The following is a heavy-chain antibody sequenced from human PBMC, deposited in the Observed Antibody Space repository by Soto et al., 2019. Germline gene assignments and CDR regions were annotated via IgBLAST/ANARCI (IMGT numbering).Heavy chain of an antibody. J-gene: IGHJ5*01. CDR3: ARHFGAQGPAWYQLLSDLFDF. D-gene: IGHD2-2*01. V-gene: IGHV4-39*01. CDR2: IYYSGST. CDR1: GTIVDIGCC. Sequence: GTIVDIGCCRSRNRQPPGKGLEWIGSIYYSGSTYYNPSLKSRITISVDTSKNQFSLKLSSVTAADTAVYYCARHFGAQGPAWYQLLSDLFDFWGQGTLVTGSS.